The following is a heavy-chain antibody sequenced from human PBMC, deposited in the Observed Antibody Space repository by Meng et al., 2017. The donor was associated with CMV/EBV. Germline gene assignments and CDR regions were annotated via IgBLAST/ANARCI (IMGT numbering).Heavy chain of an antibody. Sequence: SETLSLTCTVSGGSISSGGYYWSWIRQHPGKGLEWIGYIYYSGSTYYNPSLKSRVTISVDTSKNQFSLKLSSVTAADTAVYYCARESRGSSPLYCYYYGMDVWGQGTTVTVSS. CDR3: ARESRGSSPLYCYYYGMDV. V-gene: IGHV4-31*03. D-gene: IGHD2-2*01. CDR1: GGSISSGGYY. CDR2: IYYSGST. J-gene: IGHJ6*02.